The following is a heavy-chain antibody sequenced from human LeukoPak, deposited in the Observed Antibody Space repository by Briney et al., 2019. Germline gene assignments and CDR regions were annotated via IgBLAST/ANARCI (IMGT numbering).Heavy chain of an antibody. D-gene: IGHD3-22*01. CDR2: IRYDGSNK. Sequence: PGGSLRLSCAASGFTFSSYAMSWVRQAPGKGLEWVAFIRYDGSNKYYADSVKGRFTISRDNSKNTLYLQMNSLRAEDTAVYYCTKGTGYYDSKAYLSPVEYWGQGTLVTVSS. CDR1: GFTFSSYA. J-gene: IGHJ4*02. CDR3: TKGTGYYDSKAYLSPVEY. V-gene: IGHV3-30*02.